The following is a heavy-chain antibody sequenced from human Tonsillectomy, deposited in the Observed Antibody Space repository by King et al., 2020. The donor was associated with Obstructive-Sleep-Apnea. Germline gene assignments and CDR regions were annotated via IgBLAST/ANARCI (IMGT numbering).Heavy chain of an antibody. CDR2: IYHSGST. CDR1: GGSISSDNW. Sequence: VQLQESGPGLVKSSGTLSLTCAVSGGSISSDNWWSWVRQPPGKGLEWIGEIYHSGSTNYNPSLKSRVTISVDKSKNQCSLKLNSVTAADTAVYYCARVPRSGSWYGPGYYGMDVWGQGTTVTVSS. CDR3: ARVPRSGSWYGPGYYGMDV. D-gene: IGHD6-13*01. V-gene: IGHV4-4*02. J-gene: IGHJ6*02.